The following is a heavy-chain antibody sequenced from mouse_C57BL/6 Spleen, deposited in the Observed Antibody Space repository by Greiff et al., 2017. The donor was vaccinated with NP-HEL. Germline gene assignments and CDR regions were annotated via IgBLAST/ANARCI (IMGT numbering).Heavy chain of an antibody. CDR1: GYAFSSSW. CDR3: ARYILRPYFDY. V-gene: IGHV1-82*01. D-gene: IGHD1-2*01. CDR2: IYPGDGDT. J-gene: IGHJ2*01. Sequence: QVQLKESGPELVKPGASVKISCKASGYAFSSSWMNWVKQRPGKGLEWIGRIYPGDGDTNYNGKFKGKATLTADKSSSTAYMQLSSLTSEDSAVYFCARYILRPYFDYWGQGTTLTVSS.